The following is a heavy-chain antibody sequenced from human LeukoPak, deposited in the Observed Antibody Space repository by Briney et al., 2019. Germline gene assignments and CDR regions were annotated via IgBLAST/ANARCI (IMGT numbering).Heavy chain of an antibody. CDR1: GFTFSSYS. CDR2: ISSSSSYI. Sequence: GGSLRLSCAASGFTFSSYSINWVRQAPGKGLEWVSSISSSSSYIYYADSVKGRFTISRDNAKNSLYLQMNSLRAEDTAVYSCAKADIHSYGPMYYWGQGTLVTVSS. D-gene: IGHD5-18*01. V-gene: IGHV3-21*01. J-gene: IGHJ4*02. CDR3: AKADIHSYGPMYY.